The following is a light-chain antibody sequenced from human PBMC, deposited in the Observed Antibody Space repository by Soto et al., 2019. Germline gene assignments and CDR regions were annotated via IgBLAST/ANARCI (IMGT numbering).Light chain of an antibody. CDR2: EFS. Sequence: QSALTQPPSASGSPGQSVTISCTGTSSDVGGYNYVSWYQQHPGKAPKLMIYEFSKRPSGVPDRFSGSKSGNTASLTVSGLQAEDEADYYCSSYAGSNNVLFGGGTKLTVL. J-gene: IGLJ2*01. CDR1: SSDVGGYNY. V-gene: IGLV2-8*01. CDR3: SSYAGSNNVL.